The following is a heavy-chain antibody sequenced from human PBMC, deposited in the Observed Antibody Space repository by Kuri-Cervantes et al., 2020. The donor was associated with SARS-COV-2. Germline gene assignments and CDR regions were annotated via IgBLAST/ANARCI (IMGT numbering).Heavy chain of an antibody. Sequence: GESLKISCAASGFTFDDYGMSWVRQAPGKGLEWVSGINWNGGSTGYADSVKGRFTISRDNSKNTLYLQMNSLRAEDTAVYYCASNMRDSSAPDAFDIWGQGTMVTVSS. CDR1: GFTFDDYG. CDR3: ASNMRDSSAPDAFDI. J-gene: IGHJ3*02. CDR2: INWNGGST. D-gene: IGHD3-22*01. V-gene: IGHV3-20*04.